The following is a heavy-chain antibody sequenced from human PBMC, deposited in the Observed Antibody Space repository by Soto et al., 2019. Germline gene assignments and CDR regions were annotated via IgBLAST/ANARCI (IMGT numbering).Heavy chain of an antibody. J-gene: IGHJ4*02. D-gene: IGHD5-12*01. CDR2: IYNDGST. CDR3: ARGDGYNYSFDY. CDR1: GLTVSSNF. V-gene: IGHV3-53*01. Sequence: DVQLVESGGGLIQPGGSLRLSCAASGLTVSSNFMSWVRQAPGKGLEWVSVIYNDGSTYYADSVKGRFTISRDNSKNTLFLQMNSLRAEDTAVYYCARGDGYNYSFDYWGQGTLVAVSS.